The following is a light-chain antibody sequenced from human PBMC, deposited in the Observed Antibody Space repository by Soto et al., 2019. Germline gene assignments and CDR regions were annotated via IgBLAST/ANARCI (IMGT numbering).Light chain of an antibody. V-gene: IGLV2-8*01. CDR3: SSYAGSNNWV. CDR1: SSDVGGYNY. J-gene: IGLJ2*01. Sequence: QSALTQPPSASGSPGQSVTISCTGTSSDVGGYNYVSWYQQHPGKAPKLMIYEVTKRPSGVPDRFSGSQSGNTASLTVSGLQDEEEADYYCSSYAGSNNWVFGGGTKVTVL. CDR2: EVT.